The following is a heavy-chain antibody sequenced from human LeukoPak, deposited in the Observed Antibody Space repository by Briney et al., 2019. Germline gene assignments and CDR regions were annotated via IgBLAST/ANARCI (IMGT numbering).Heavy chain of an antibody. Sequence: GRSLRLSCAASGFTFDDYAMHWVRQAPGKGLEWVSGISWNSGSIGYADSVKGRFTISRDNAKNSLYLQMNSLRAEDTALYYCAKSRGYCSSTSCFPESQYFQHWRQGTLVTVSP. D-gene: IGHD2-2*01. CDR1: GFTFDDYA. CDR2: ISWNSGSI. CDR3: AKSRGYCSSTSCFPESQYFQH. V-gene: IGHV3-9*01. J-gene: IGHJ1*01.